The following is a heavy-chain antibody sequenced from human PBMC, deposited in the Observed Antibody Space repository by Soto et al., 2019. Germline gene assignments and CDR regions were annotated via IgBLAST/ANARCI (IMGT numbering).Heavy chain of an antibody. D-gene: IGHD6-13*01. Sequence: QVQLVQSGAEVKKPGASVKVSCRTSGYTFTHYYIHWVRQAPGQGLEWLGIINPASGSTNYAQDFQGRVTLTMDTSTTTVYMELSGLRAEDTAIFYCARDLAAGDHWDQGTLVTVSS. V-gene: IGHV1-46*01. J-gene: IGHJ4*02. CDR2: INPASGST. CDR3: ARDLAAGDH. CDR1: GYTFTHYY.